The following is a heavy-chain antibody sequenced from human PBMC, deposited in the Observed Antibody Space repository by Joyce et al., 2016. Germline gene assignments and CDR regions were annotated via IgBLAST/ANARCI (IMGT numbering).Heavy chain of an antibody. V-gene: IGHV1-8*01. CDR1: GYTFTSYD. J-gene: IGHJ5*02. Sequence: QVQLVQSGAEVKKPGASVKVSCKASGYTFTSYDINWVRQATGQGLEWMGWMNPNSGNIAYAQKFQGRVTLTRNTSISTAYMELSSLRSEDTAVYYCARERNYGDLSFDPWGQGTLVTVSS. CDR2: MNPNSGNI. CDR3: ARERNYGDLSFDP. D-gene: IGHD4-17*01.